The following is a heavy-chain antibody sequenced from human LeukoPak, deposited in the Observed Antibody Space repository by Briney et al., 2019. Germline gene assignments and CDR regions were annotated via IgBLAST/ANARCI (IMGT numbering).Heavy chain of an antibody. J-gene: IGHJ3*01. CDR1: GFTFSAFS. CDR2: INSASTHI. V-gene: IGHV3-21*01. Sequence: GGSLRLSCSASGFTFSAFSMNWVRQTPGKGLQWVASINSASTHIFYTESVKGRFTISRDNANNSVFLQMSGLTDEDTGLYYCARDLLWKGLSPIGKFWSWGLGTMVTVSS. CDR3: ARDLLWKGLSPIGKFWS. D-gene: IGHD3-3*01.